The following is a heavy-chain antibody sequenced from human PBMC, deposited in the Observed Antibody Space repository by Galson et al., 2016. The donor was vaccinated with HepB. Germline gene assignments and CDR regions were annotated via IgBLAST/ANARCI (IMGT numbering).Heavy chain of an antibody. CDR2: TAYRSTWYN. J-gene: IGHJ5*01. Sequence: AISGDSVSSNSAAWNWIRQSPSRGLEWLGRTAYRSTWYNDYAVSVKSRITINLDTSKNQFSLHLNSVTPEDTAVYFCARDSEVVNLFDSWGQGTLVTVSS. CDR1: GDSVSSNSAA. V-gene: IGHV6-1*01. CDR3: ARDSEVVNLFDS. D-gene: IGHD2-21*01.